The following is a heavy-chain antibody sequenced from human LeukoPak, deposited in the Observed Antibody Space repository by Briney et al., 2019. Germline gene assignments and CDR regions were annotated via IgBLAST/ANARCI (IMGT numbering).Heavy chain of an antibody. Sequence: SETLSLTCTVSGGSVSSSNYYWSWIRQPPGKGLEWVGFFSYNVHSNYNPSLKSRVTISVDTSKNQFSLRLSSVTAADTAIYYCARVSVAGTGPDYWGQGTLVTVSS. D-gene: IGHD6-13*01. J-gene: IGHJ4*02. CDR3: ARVSVAGTGPDY. CDR2: FSYNVHS. CDR1: GGSVSSSNYY. V-gene: IGHV4-61*01.